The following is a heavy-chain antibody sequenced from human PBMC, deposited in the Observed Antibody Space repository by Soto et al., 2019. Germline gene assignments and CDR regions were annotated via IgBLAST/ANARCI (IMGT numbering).Heavy chain of an antibody. D-gene: IGHD1-26*01. V-gene: IGHV4-59*08. J-gene: IGHJ3*02. Sequence: QVQLQESGPGLVKPSETLYLTCTVSGGSISSYYWSWIRQPPGKGLEWIGYIYYSGSTNYNPSLKSRVTISVDTSKNPFSLKLSSVTAADSAVDYCARGQTWGLVDLDFDIWGQGTMVTVSS. CDR2: IYYSGST. CDR3: ARGQTWGLVDLDFDI. CDR1: GGSISSYY.